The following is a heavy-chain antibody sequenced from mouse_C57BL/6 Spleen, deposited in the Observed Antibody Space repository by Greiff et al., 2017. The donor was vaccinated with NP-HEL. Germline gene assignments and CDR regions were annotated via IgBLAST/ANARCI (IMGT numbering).Heavy chain of an antibody. CDR3: ALSTMVRVIFAY. D-gene: IGHD2-2*01. J-gene: IGHJ3*01. Sequence: EVQLQQSGPELVKPGASVKISCKASGYTFTDYYMNWVKQSHGKSLEWIGDINPNNGGTSYNQKFKGKATLTVDKSSSTAYMELRSLTSEDSAVYYCALSTMVRVIFAYWGQGTLVTVSA. CDR1: GYTFTDYY. V-gene: IGHV1-26*01. CDR2: INPNNGGT.